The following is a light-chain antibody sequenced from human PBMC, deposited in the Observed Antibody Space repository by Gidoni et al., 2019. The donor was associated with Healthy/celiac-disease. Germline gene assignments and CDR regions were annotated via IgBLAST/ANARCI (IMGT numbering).Light chain of an antibody. CDR1: QSVLYSSNNKNY. Sequence: DIVMTQSPDSLAVSLGERATINCKTSQSVLYSSNNKNYLAWYQQKPGQPPKLLLYWASTRESGVPDRCSGSGSGTDFTLTISSLQAEDVAVYYCQQYYSTPRLTFGGGTKVEIK. CDR3: QQYYSTPRLT. CDR2: WAS. J-gene: IGKJ4*01. V-gene: IGKV4-1*01.